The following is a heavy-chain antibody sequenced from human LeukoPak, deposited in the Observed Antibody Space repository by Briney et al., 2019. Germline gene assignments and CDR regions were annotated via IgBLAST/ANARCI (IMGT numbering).Heavy chain of an antibody. J-gene: IGHJ4*02. CDR3: ARYGGNAHDY. CDR2: IYYSGTT. Sequence: MSSETLSLTCTVSGGSISSGNYYWSWIRQHPGKGLEWIGHIYYSGTTYYSPSLKSRVSISVDTSNNQFSLRLSSVTAADTAVYYCARYGGNAHDYWGQGTLVTVSS. D-gene: IGHD4-23*01. CDR1: GGSISSGNYY. V-gene: IGHV4-31*03.